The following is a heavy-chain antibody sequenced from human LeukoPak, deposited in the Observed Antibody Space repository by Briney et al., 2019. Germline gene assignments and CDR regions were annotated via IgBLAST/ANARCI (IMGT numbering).Heavy chain of an antibody. Sequence: GRSLRLSCAASGFTFSTYALHWVRQAPGKGLEWVAVISSDGKSNFYADSVKGRFTISRDNSKNTLYLQMSSLRVEDTALYYCAKGGRHSSSWNEYWGQGTLVTVSS. CDR1: GFTFSTYA. D-gene: IGHD6-13*01. CDR2: ISSDGKSN. J-gene: IGHJ4*02. CDR3: AKGGRHSSSWNEY. V-gene: IGHV3-30*04.